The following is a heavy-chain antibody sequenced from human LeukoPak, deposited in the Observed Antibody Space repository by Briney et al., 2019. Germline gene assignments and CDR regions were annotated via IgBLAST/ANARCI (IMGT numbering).Heavy chain of an antibody. Sequence: SETLSLTCTVSGGSISSYYWSWIRQPAGKQPEWIGRMYTSGGTYYNPSLKSRVTMSADTSKNQFSLKPTSVTAADTSVYYCAREGGPGGDYGSIDSWGQGTLVTVSS. J-gene: IGHJ4*02. D-gene: IGHD4-17*01. CDR2: MYTSGGT. CDR1: GGSISSYY. CDR3: AREGGPGGDYGSIDS. V-gene: IGHV4-4*07.